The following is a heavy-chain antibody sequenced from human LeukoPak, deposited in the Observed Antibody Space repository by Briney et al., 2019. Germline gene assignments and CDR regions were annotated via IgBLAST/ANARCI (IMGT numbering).Heavy chain of an antibody. J-gene: IGHJ5*02. CDR1: VYTFTGYY. D-gene: IGHD3-16*02. V-gene: IGHV1-2*02. Sequence: ASVKVSCKASVYTFTGYYVHWVQQAPGQGLEWMGWINLNSGVTNYAQNFQGRVTLTRDTSINTAYMELSTLRSDDTAVYYCARAIWSGYVGGSYRVAWFDPWGQGTLVTVSS. CDR2: INLNSGVT. CDR3: ARAIWSGYVGGSYRVAWFDP.